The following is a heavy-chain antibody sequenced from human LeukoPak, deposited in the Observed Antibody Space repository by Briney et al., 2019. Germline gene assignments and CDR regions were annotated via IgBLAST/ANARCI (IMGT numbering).Heavy chain of an antibody. J-gene: IGHJ4*02. D-gene: IGHD6-19*01. CDR1: GGTFSSYA. Sequence: ASVKVSCKASGGTFSSYAISWVRQAPGQGLEWMGWISAYNGNTNYAQKLQGRVTMTTDTSTSTAYMELRSLRSDDTAVYYCATIAVAGPGDYWGQGTLVTVSS. CDR3: ATIAVAGPGDY. CDR2: ISAYNGNT. V-gene: IGHV1-18*01.